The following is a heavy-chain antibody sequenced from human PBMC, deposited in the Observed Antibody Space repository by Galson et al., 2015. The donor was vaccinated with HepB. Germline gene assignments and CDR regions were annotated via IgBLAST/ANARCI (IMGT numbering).Heavy chain of an antibody. CDR3: AKLYCSGGSCRDAFDI. D-gene: IGHD2-15*01. Sequence: SLRLSCAASGFTFSSYGMHWVRQAPGKGLEWVAVISYEGSNKYYADSVKGRFTISRDNSKNTLYLQMNSLRAEDTAVYYYAKLYCSGGSCRDAFDIWGQVTMVTVSS. CDR2: ISYEGSNK. J-gene: IGHJ3*02. CDR1: GFTFSSYG. V-gene: IGHV3-30*18.